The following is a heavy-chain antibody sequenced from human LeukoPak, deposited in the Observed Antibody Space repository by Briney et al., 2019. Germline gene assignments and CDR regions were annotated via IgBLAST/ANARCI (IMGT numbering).Heavy chain of an antibody. V-gene: IGHV4-30-2*01. CDR2: IYHSGST. CDR1: GGSISSGGYS. Sequence: SETLSLTCAVSGGSISSGGYSWSWIRQPPGKGLEWIGYIYHSGSTYYNPSLKSRVTISVDRSKNQFSLKLSSVTAADTAVYCCATHPYGAKSGYFQHWGQGTLVTVSS. CDR3: ATHPYGAKSGYFQH. J-gene: IGHJ1*01. D-gene: IGHD4-17*01.